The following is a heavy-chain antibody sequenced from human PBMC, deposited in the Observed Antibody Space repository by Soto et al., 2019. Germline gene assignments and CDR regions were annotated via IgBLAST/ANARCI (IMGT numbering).Heavy chain of an antibody. CDR1: GFSFSTYA. V-gene: IGHV3-23*01. Sequence: EVLLLESGGGFAQPGGSLRLSCAVSGFSFSTYAMTWVRQAPGKGLEWVPGIRGFGGSTWYAVAVNGRFTMSRDNSKNTTSPQVNSLRAEDSAIYYCAKACHSSSSPYSFIEHWGQGTLVTVST. J-gene: IGHJ4*02. CDR3: AKACHSSSSPYSFIEH. D-gene: IGHD6-13*01. CDR2: IRGFGGST.